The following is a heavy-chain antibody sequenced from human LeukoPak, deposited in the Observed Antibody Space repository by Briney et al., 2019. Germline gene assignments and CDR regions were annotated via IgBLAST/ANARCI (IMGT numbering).Heavy chain of an antibody. CDR3: TRVGLAAAGDY. CDR2: IKRDGSEK. V-gene: IGHV3-7*05. Sequence: GGSLRLSCVASGFTFSSYWMTWVRQAPGKGLEWVANIKRDGSEKYYVDSVKGRFTISRDNAKNSLYLQMNSLRAEDTAVYYCTRVGLAAAGDYWGQGTLVTGSS. CDR1: GFTFSSYW. D-gene: IGHD6-13*01. J-gene: IGHJ4*02.